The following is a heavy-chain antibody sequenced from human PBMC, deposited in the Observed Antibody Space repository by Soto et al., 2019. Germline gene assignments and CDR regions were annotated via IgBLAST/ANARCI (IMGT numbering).Heavy chain of an antibody. D-gene: IGHD3-3*01. J-gene: IGHJ4*02. CDR1: GFTFSSYA. V-gene: IGHV3-30-3*01. CDR2: ISYDGSNK. CDR3: ARGPTIFGVGDFDY. Sequence: GGSLRLSCAASGFTFSSYAMHWVRQAPGKGLEWVAVISYDGSNKYYADSVKGRFTISRYNSKNTLYLQMNSLRAEDTAVYYCARGPTIFGVGDFDYWGQGTLVTVSS.